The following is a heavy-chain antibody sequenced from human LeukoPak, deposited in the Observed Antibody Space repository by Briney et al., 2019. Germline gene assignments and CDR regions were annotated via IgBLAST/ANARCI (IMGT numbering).Heavy chain of an antibody. V-gene: IGHV3-64*01. D-gene: IGHD4-23*01. J-gene: IGHJ4*02. CDR1: GFTFSSYA. CDR2: ISSSGDSR. CDR3: LRWSDY. Sequence: GGSLRLSCAASGFTFSSYAMHWVRQAPGKGLEYVSAISSSGDSRFYANSVKGRFTISRDNSKNTLYLQMGSLRADDMAVYYCLRWSDYWGQGTLVTVSS.